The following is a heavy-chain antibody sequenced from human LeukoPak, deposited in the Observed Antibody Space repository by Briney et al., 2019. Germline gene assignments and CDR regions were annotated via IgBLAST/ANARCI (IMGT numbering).Heavy chain of an antibody. V-gene: IGHV1-58*02. D-gene: IGHD1-20*01. J-gene: IGHJ3*02. CDR2: HVVGRNIT. CDR3: ASQTVRGITGTHDAFDI. Sequence: TSVTDSCKNIGFTFTSSAMQWVRQARGQGLEWIGWHVVGRNITDYAQKFQERVTITRDMSTSTAYMELSSLRSEDTAVYYCASQTVRGITGTHDAFDIWGQGTMVTVSS. CDR1: GFTFTSSA.